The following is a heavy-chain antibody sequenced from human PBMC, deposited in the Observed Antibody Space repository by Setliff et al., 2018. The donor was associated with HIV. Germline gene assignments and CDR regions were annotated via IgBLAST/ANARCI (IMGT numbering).Heavy chain of an antibody. CDR3: ARDQGHGSRRSYNYYYMDV. CDR2: IYHSGSP. Sequence: SETLSLTCAVSGVSISSSNWWSWGRQHPGKGLEWIGSIYHSGSPHYNASLKSRDTISIDKSKNQFYIKMSSVTAADAAVYYCARDQGHGSRRSYNYYYMDVWGKGTTVTVSS. CDR1: GVSISSSNW. D-gene: IGHD3-10*01. V-gene: IGHV4-4*02. J-gene: IGHJ6*03.